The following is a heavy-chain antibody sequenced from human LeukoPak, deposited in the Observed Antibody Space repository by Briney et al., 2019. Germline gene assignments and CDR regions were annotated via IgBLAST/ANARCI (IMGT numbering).Heavy chain of an antibody. V-gene: IGHV4-34*01. CDR2: INHSGST. CDR1: GGSFSGYY. D-gene: IGHD2-2*01. Sequence: PSETLSLTCAVYGGSFSGYYWGWIRQPPGKGLEWIGEINHSGSTNYNPSLKSRVTISVDTSKNQLSLKLSSVTAADTAVYYCARGPFKRRLGYCSSTSCYAGVNYFDYWGQGTLVTVSS. J-gene: IGHJ4*02. CDR3: ARGPFKRRLGYCSSTSCYAGVNYFDY.